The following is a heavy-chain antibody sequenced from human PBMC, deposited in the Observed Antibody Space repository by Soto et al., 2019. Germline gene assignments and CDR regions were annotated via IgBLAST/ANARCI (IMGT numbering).Heavy chain of an antibody. CDR3: AKFYGLDY. CDR1: GFTFSSYA. D-gene: IGHD4-17*01. J-gene: IGHJ4*02. V-gene: IGHV3-23*01. Sequence: EVQLLESGGGLVQPGGSLRLSCAASGFTFSSYAMSWVRQVPGRGLEWVSAISGSAGSTYYADSVKGRFTISRDNSKHTLYLQMNSLRAEDTAVYYCAKFYGLDYWGQGTLVTVSS. CDR2: ISGSAGST.